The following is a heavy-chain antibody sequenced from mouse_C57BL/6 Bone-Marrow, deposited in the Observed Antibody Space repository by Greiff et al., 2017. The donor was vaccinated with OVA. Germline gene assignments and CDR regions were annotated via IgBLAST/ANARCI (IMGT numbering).Heavy chain of an antibody. CDR3: ASAVFAY. J-gene: IGHJ3*01. V-gene: IGHV1-50*01. CDR2: IDPSDSYT. Sequence: VQLQQPGAELVKPGASVKLSCKASGYTFTSYWMQWVKQRPGQGLEWIGEIDPSDSYTNYNQKFKGKATLTVDTSSSTAYMQLNSLTSEDSAVYYWASAVFAYCGQGTLVTVSA. CDR1: GYTFTSYW.